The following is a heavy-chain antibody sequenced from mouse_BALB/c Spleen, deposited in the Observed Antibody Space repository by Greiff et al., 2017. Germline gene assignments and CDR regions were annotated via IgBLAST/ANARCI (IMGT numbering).Heavy chain of an antibody. Sequence: VQLQQSGAELARPGASVRLSCKASGYTFTSYWMQWVKQRPGQGLEWIGAIYPGDGDTRYTQKFKGKATLTADKSSSTAYMQLSSLASEDSAVYYCATYDYDGAYWGQGTLVTVSA. V-gene: IGHV1-87*01. CDR1: GYTFTSYW. CDR3: ATYDYDGAY. J-gene: IGHJ3*01. D-gene: IGHD2-4*01. CDR2: IYPGDGDT.